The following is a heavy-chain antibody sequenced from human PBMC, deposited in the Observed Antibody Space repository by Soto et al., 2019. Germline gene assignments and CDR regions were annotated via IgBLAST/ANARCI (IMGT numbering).Heavy chain of an antibody. J-gene: IGHJ4*02. D-gene: IGHD3-22*01. CDR3: AGSHYYDSSGYPPPLDY. V-gene: IGHV3-53*01. Sequence: LRLSCAASGFTVSSNYMSWVRQAPGKGLEWVSVIYSGGSTYYADSVKGRFTISRDNSKNTLYLQMNSLRAEDTAVYYCAGSHYYDSSGYPPPLDYWGQGTLVTVSS. CDR1: GFTVSSNY. CDR2: IYSGGST.